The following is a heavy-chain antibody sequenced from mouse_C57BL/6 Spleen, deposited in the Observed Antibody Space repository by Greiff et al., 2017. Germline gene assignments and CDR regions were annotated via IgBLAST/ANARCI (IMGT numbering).Heavy chain of an antibody. J-gene: IGHJ2*01. Sequence: QVQLQQPGAELVRPGTSVKVSCKASGYAFTNYLIEWVKQRPGQGLEWIGVINPGSGGTNYNEKFKGKATQTADKSSSTAYMQLSSLTSEDSAVYFCARSRDYDPYFDYRGQGTTLAGSS. V-gene: IGHV1-54*01. CDR1: GYAFTNYL. D-gene: IGHD2-4*01. CDR3: ARSRDYDPYFDY. CDR2: INPGSGGT.